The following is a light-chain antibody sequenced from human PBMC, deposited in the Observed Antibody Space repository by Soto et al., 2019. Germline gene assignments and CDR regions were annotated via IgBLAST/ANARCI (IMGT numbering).Light chain of an antibody. CDR2: GAS. J-gene: IGKJ4*01. CDR1: QSVSSTY. CDR3: QQYGGSPLT. Sequence: ENVLTQSPGTLSLSPGERATLSCRARQSVSSTYLAWYQQKPGQAPRLLIYGASSRATGIPDRFSGSGSGTDFTLTISRLEPEDFAVYYCQQYGGSPLTFGGGTKVEIK. V-gene: IGKV3-20*01.